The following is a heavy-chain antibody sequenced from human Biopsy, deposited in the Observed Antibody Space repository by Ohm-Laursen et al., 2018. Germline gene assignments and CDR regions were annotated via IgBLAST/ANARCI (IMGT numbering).Heavy chain of an antibody. V-gene: IGHV1-69*01. CDR1: EGTVNDYA. CDR2: IIPMFGTA. Sequence: SESASCQSSEGTVNDYAIGLVRRPPGQGLEWMGGIIPMFGTANYAQMFQGRVTISADESTSTSYMELSSLTTEDTAIYYCARGPHSGSHSCFDYWGRGTLVTVSS. CDR3: ARGPHSGSHSCFDY. D-gene: IGHD1-26*01. J-gene: IGHJ4*02.